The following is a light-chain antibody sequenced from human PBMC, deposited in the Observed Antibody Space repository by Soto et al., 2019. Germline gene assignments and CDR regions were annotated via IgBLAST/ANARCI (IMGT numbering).Light chain of an antibody. J-gene: IGKJ4*01. V-gene: IGKV3D-15*01. CDR3: QQFHKWPPLT. Sequence: IVLTQSPATLSVSPGERATLSCRASQSVRSNLAWYQQKPGQAPRLLIYDASNRATGIPARFSGSGPGTDFTLTISSLEPEDFAVYYCQQFHKWPPLTFGGGTKVDIK. CDR2: DAS. CDR1: QSVRSN.